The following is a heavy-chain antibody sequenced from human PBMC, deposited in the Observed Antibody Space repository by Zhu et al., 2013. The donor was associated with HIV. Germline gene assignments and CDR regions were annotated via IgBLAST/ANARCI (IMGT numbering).Heavy chain of an antibody. Sequence: VQLPGVGPRTGEAFGDPVPHLHCLCWLHQCLLLELDPAARRKGLEWIGRIYTSGSTNYNPSLKSRVTMSVDTSKNQFSLKLSSVTAADTAVYFCAARGLGGYGTYWGQGTLVTVSS. D-gene: IGHD3-16*01. CDR1: WLHQCLL. CDR3: AARGLGGYGTY. CDR2: IYTSGST. V-gene: IGHV4-4*07. J-gene: IGHJ4*02.